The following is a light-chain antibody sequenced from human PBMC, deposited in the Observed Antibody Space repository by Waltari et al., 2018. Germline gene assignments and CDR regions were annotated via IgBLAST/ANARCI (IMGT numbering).Light chain of an antibody. V-gene: IGKV3-15*01. J-gene: IGKJ4*01. CDR1: QSVSSN. Sequence: EIVMTQFPATLSVSPGERATLSCRARQSVSSNLAWYQQKPGQAPRLLIYGASTRATGIPARFSGSGSGTEFTLTISSLQSEDFAVYYCQQYNNWPLTFGGGTKVEIK. CDR3: QQYNNWPLT. CDR2: GAS.